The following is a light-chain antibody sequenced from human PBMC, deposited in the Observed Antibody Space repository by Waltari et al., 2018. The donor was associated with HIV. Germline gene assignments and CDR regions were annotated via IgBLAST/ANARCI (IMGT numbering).Light chain of an antibody. CDR3: QVWDSSTEHPYV. J-gene: IGLJ1*01. CDR1: IGCKS. CDR2: DDS. V-gene: IGLV3-21*02. Sequence: SYVLPQPPSLSVAPGQPARLTCGGDIGCKSAHWYQQKPGQAPVVVVHDDSDRPSGIPERFSGSKSGNAATLAISRVEAGDEADYYCQVWDSSTEHPYVFGPGTKVTVL.